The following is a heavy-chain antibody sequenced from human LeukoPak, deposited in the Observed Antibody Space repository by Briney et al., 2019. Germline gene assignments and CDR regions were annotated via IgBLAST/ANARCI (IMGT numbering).Heavy chain of an antibody. J-gene: IGHJ6*03. CDR2: IYTSGST. CDR3: ASVAYYYYYMDV. CDR1: GGSFSGYY. Sequence: PSETLSLTCAVYGGSFSGYYWSWIRQPAGKGLEWIGRIYTSGSTNYNPSLKSRVTMSVDTSKNQFSLKLSSVTAADTAVYYRASVAYYYYYMDVWGKGTTVTASS. V-gene: IGHV4-59*10. D-gene: IGHD2-15*01.